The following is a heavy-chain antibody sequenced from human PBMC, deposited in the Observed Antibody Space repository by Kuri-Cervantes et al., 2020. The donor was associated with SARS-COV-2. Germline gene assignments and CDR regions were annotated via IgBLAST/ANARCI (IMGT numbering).Heavy chain of an antibody. Sequence: GESLKISCAASGFTFSSYAMSWVRQAPGKGLKWVSAISGSGGSTYYADSVKGRFTISRDNSKNTLYLQMNSLKTEDTAVYYCTTESDWSGGGYYYYGMDVWGQGTTVTVYS. CDR1: GFTFSSYA. CDR3: TTESDWSGGGYYYYGMDV. J-gene: IGHJ6*02. V-gene: IGHV3-23*01. D-gene: IGHD3-16*01. CDR2: ISGSGGST.